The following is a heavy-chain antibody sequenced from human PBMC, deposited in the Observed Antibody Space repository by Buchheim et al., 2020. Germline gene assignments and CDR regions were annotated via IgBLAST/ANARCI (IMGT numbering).Heavy chain of an antibody. CDR1: EYTRHH. CDR2: VDPDKGGA. J-gene: IGHJ4*02. Sequence: QVQLVQSGAEVKKPGASVKVSCKTSEYTRHHTHWLRQTPGQGLEWVERVDPDKGGAQYAQKFQGRVTMTRDTSISTTYMELSRLRSDDTAVYYCARVLYYYDSSGYQDWDYWGQGTL. V-gene: IGHV1-2*02. D-gene: IGHD3-22*01. CDR3: ARVLYYYDSSGYQDWDY.